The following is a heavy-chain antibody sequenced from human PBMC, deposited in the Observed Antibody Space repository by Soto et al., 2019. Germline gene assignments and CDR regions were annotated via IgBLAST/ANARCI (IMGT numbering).Heavy chain of an antibody. Sequence: EVQLVESGGGLVQPGGSLRLSCEASGFTFSSYWMSWVRQAPGKGLEWVANIHQDGAGRYYVDSVKGRFTISRDNAKNSLYLQMNSLRVEDTAVYYCSRDGYGGYLDSWDQGTLVTVSS. CDR1: GFTFSSYW. CDR2: IHQDGAGR. CDR3: SRDGYGGYLDS. D-gene: IGHD1-26*01. V-gene: IGHV3-7*04. J-gene: IGHJ4*02.